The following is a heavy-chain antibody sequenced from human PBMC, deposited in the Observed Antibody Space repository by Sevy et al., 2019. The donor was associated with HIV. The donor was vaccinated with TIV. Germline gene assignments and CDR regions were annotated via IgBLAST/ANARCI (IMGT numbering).Heavy chain of an antibody. CDR2: IYYSGST. CDR1: GVSMSDYY. D-gene: IGHD2-21*02. CDR3: ARTDDLYAFDM. V-gene: IGHV4-59*13. J-gene: IGHJ3*02. Sequence: SETLSLTCTVSGVSMSDYYWSWIRQPPGKGLEWQGYIYYSGSTGYNPSLRSRLAISIDTSKSQFSLKLGSVTAADTAVYYCARTDDLYAFDMWGQGTMVTVSS.